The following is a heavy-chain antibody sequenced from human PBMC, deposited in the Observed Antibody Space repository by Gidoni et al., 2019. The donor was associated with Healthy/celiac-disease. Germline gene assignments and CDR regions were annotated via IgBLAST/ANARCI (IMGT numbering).Heavy chain of an antibody. Sequence: QVQLQESGPGLVKPSQTLSLPCTVSGGSSSSGGYSWSWLRQHPGKGLEWIGDIYYSGSTYYHPSLQSRVTISVDTSKNQFSLKLSSVTAADTAVYYCARSSPPDGVCYSCRWFDPWGQGTLVTVSS. D-gene: IGHD2-8*01. CDR3: ARSSPPDGVCYSCRWFDP. V-gene: IGHV4-31*03. CDR1: GGSSSSGGYS. CDR2: IYYSGST. J-gene: IGHJ5*02.